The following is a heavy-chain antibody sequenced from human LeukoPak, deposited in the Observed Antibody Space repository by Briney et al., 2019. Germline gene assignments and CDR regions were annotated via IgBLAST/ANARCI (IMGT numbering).Heavy chain of an antibody. CDR1: VGSISIYY. D-gene: IGHD6-19*01. CDR2: IYYSGST. CDR3: ASSYSSGWYPPYYYYYGMDV. J-gene: IGHJ6*02. V-gene: IGHV4-59*01. Sequence: SETLSLTCTVSVGSISIYYWSWIPQPPGKGLECIGYIYYSGSTNYNPSLKSRVTISVDTSKNQFSLKLSSVTAADTAVYYCASSYSSGWYPPYYYYYGMDVWGQGTTVTVSS.